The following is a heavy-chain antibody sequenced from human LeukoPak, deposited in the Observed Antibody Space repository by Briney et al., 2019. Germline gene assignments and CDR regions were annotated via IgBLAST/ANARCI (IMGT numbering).Heavy chain of an antibody. CDR2: IYFSGTT. D-gene: IGHD3-22*01. CDR1: GGSISGYY. J-gene: IGHJ4*02. CDR3: ARDSPRDYYDSSGPHYYFDY. V-gene: IGHV4-59*12. Sequence: PSETLSLTCTVSGGSISGYYWNWIRQPPGKGLEWIGYIYFSGTTNYNPSLKSRLTISVDRSKDQFSLKLSSVTAADTAVYYCARDSPRDYYDSSGPHYYFDYWGQGTLVTVSS.